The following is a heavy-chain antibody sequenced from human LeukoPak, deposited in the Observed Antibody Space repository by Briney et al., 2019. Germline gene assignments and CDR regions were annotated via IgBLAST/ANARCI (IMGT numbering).Heavy chain of an antibody. Sequence: SETLSLTCTVSGGSISSGDYYWSWIRQPPGKGLEWIGYIYYSGSTYYNPSLKSRVTISVDTSKNQFSLKLSSVTAADTAVYYCARETFTVVVATKSDWFGPWGQGALVTVSS. CDR3: ARETFTVVVATKSDWFGP. D-gene: IGHD2-15*01. V-gene: IGHV4-30-4*01. CDR2: IYYSGST. CDR1: GGSISSGDYY. J-gene: IGHJ5*02.